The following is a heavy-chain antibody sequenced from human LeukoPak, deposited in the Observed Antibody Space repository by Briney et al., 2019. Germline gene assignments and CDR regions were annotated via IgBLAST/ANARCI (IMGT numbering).Heavy chain of an antibody. Sequence: SETLSLTCTVSGGSVSSGSYYWSWIRQPPGKGLEWIGYIYYSGSTYYNPSLKSRVTISVDTSKNQFSLKLSSVTAADTAVYYCARGGYFDWLLTFGYWGQGTLVTVSS. V-gene: IGHV4-61*01. J-gene: IGHJ4*02. CDR1: GGSVSSGSYY. CDR3: ARGGYFDWLLTFGY. CDR2: IYYSGST. D-gene: IGHD3-9*01.